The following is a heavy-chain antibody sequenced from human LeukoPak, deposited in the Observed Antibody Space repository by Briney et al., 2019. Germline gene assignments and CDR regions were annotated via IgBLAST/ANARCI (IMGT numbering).Heavy chain of an antibody. J-gene: IGHJ5*02. V-gene: IGHV3-23*01. D-gene: IGHD3-9*01. CDR2: IHGAGVTT. CDR1: GFTFSSDV. CDR3: ARLPTGYPNWFDA. Sequence: GGSLRLSCAASGFTFSSDVMGWVRQAPGKGLEWVSAIHGAGVTTYYADSVQGRFTISRDNSKNMLYLQMNSLRGDDSALYYCARLPTGYPNWFDAWGQGTLVTV.